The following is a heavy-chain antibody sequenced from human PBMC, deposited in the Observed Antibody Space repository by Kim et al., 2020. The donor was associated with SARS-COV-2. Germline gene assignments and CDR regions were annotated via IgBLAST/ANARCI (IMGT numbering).Heavy chain of an antibody. CDR3: ASDSLYCSSTSCYGLSDLFDP. V-gene: IGHV3-7*01. D-gene: IGHD2-2*01. CDR1: GFTFSSYW. J-gene: IGHJ5*02. CDR2: IKQDGSEK. Sequence: GGSLRLSCAASGFTFSSYWMSWVRQAPGKGLEWVANIKQDGSEKYYVDSVKGRFTISRDNAKNSLYLQMNSLRAEDTAVYYCASDSLYCSSTSCYGLSDLFDPWGQGTLVTVSS.